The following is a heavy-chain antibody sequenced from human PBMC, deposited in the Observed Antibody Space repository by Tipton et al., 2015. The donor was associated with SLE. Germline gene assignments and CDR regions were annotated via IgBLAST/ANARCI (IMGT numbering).Heavy chain of an antibody. J-gene: IGHJ4*02. CDR2: IAGDESRK. D-gene: IGHD5-24*01. Sequence: SLRLSCVGSGFTFSNHWMSWVRQAPGKGLEWVANIAGDESRKYLVDSVKGRFTISRDNAKNSVYLQMNSLRPEDTALYYCAKDFDGYNGFDFWGQGTLVTVSS. CDR3: AKDFDGYNGFDF. CDR1: GFTFSNHW. V-gene: IGHV3-7*03.